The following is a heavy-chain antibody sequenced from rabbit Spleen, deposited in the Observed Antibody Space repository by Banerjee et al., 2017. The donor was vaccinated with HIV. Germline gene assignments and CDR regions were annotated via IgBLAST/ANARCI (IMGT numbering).Heavy chain of an antibody. V-gene: IGHV1S40*01. Sequence: QSLEESGGDLVKPGASLTLTCIASGVSFSGDSYMNWVRQAPGKGLEWIGYIDPVFGITYYASWVNGRFSISRDNAQNTVFLQMTSLTAADTATYFCARDGAGGSYFALWGQGTLVTVS. J-gene: IGHJ4*01. CDR2: IDPVFGIT. D-gene: IGHD8-1*01. CDR1: GVSFSGDSY. CDR3: ARDGAGGSYFAL.